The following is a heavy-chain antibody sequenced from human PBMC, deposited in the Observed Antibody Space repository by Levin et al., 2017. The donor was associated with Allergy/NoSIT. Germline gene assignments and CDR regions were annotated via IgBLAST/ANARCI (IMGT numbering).Heavy chain of an antibody. Sequence: KISCKASGGTFSSYAISWVRQAPGQGLEWMGGIIPIFGTANYAQKFQGRVTITADKSTSTAYMELSSLRSEDTAVYYCAREIVVVPAAMFDYYYYYMDVWGKGTTVTVSS. CDR1: GGTFSSYA. D-gene: IGHD2-2*01. J-gene: IGHJ6*03. CDR2: IIPIFGTA. V-gene: IGHV1-69*06. CDR3: AREIVVVPAAMFDYYYYYMDV.